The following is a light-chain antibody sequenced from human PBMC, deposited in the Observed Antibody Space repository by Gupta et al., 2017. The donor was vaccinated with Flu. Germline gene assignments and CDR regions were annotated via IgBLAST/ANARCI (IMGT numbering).Light chain of an antibody. CDR3: YTTDSSGA. J-gene: IGLJ2*01. Sequence: YELTQPPAVSVSPGHTARITCSGDALQKNYAYWYQQKSGQPPVLVIYEDSKRPAGIPARFSGSSSGTMATVTIRGAEVEDEADYYCYTTDSSGAFGGGTKLTVL. V-gene: IGLV3-10*01. CDR2: EDS. CDR1: ALQKNY.